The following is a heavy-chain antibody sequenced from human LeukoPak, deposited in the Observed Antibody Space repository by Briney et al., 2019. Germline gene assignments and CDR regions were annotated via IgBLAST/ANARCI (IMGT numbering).Heavy chain of an antibody. J-gene: IGHJ6*02. CDR1: RGTFSGYA. CDR2: IIPILGIA. CDR3: ARDDHNYYDSSGYYYGYYYYGMDV. V-gene: IGHV1-69*04. Sequence: SLKVSCKASRGTFSGYAISWVRQAPGQGLEWMGRIIPILGIANYAQKFQGRVTITADKSTSTAYMELSSLRSEDTAVYYCARDDHNYYDSSGYYYGYYYYGMDVWGQGTTVTVSS. D-gene: IGHD3-22*01.